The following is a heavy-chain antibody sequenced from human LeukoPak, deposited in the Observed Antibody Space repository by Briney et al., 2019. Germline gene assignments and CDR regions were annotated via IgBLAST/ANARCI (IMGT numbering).Heavy chain of an antibody. CDR3: ARWVDLTVY. D-gene: IGHD3-9*01. CDR1: GGSISSSDYY. CDR2: FDHTGTT. V-gene: IGHV4-39*01. Sequence: PSETLSLTCTVSGGSISSSDYYWGWICQPPGKGLEWIGSFDHTGTTYYNPSLKSRVTTSVDTSNNQFSLRLSSVTAADTAVYYCARWVDLTVYWGQGTLVTVSS. J-gene: IGHJ4*02.